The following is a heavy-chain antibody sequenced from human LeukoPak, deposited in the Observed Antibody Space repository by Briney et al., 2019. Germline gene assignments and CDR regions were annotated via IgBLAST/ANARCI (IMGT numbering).Heavy chain of an antibody. CDR3: AKWGPYDILTGRIN. J-gene: IGHJ4*02. Sequence: GGSLRLSCAASGFTFSNYWMTWVRQAPGKGLEWVANIKPDESEKYYVGSVKGRFTISRDNAKNTLYLQMNSLRAEDTAVYYCAKWGPYDILTGRINWGQGTLVTVSS. D-gene: IGHD3-9*01. CDR1: GFTFSNYW. CDR2: IKPDESEK. V-gene: IGHV3-7*03.